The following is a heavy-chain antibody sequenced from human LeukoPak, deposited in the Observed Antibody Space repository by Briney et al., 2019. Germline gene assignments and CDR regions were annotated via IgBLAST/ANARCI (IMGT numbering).Heavy chain of an antibody. CDR3: ARAFCVGECFVLHIFFDS. CDR2: IYQRATV. D-gene: IGHD2-21*01. J-gene: IGHJ4*02. CDR1: GYSISSGYF. V-gene: IGHV4-38-2*02. Sequence: SETLSLICNVSGYSISSGYFWGWVRQAPGKGLEWIGSIYQRATVHYNPSLKSRVTISLDTSKNHFSLNLRSMQASDTAVYYCARAFCVGECFVLHIFFDSWGQGTLVTVSS.